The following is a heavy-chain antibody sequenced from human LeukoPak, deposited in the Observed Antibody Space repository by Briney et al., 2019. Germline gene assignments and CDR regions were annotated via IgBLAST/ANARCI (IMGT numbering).Heavy chain of an antibody. V-gene: IGHV3-23*01. CDR2: ISGSGGST. CDR3: AKAHGIAVAGQAFDI. J-gene: IGHJ3*02. Sequence: GGSLRLSCAASGFTFSSYAMSWVRQSPGKGLEWVSAISGSGGSTYYADSVKGRFTISRDNSKNTLYLQMNSLRAEDTAVYYCAKAHGIAVAGQAFDIWGQGTMVTVSS. CDR1: GFTFSSYA. D-gene: IGHD6-19*01.